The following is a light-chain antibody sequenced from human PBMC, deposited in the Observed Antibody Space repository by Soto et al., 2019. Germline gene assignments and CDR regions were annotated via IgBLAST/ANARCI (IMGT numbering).Light chain of an antibody. V-gene: IGKV1-9*01. J-gene: IGKJ5*01. CDR2: DAS. CDR1: QGISSY. Sequence: DIQLTQSPSFLSASVGDRVTITCRASQGISSYLAWYQQKPGKAPKLLIYDASSLESGVPSRFSGSGSGTEFTLTISSLQPDDFATYYCQQYDNVFTFGQGTRLEI. CDR3: QQYDNVFT.